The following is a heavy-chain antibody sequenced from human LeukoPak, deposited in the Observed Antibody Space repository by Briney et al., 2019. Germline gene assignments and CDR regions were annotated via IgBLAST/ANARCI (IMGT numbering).Heavy chain of an antibody. Sequence: GASVEVSCKASGFTFTSSAVQWVRQARGQRLEWIGWVVVGSGNTNYAQKFQERVTITRDMSTSTAYMELSSLRFEDTAVYYCAADRAGSYLRFVYWGQGTPVTVSS. CDR2: VVVGSGNT. D-gene: IGHD3-10*01. CDR1: GFTFTSSA. J-gene: IGHJ4*02. V-gene: IGHV1-58*01. CDR3: AADRAGSYLRFVY.